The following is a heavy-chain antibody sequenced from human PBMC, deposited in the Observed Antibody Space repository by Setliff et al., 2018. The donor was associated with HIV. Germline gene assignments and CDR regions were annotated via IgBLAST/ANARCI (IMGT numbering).Heavy chain of an antibody. V-gene: IGHV4-59*11. J-gene: IGHJ6*02. CDR3: ARVETTVRGATYAMDV. CDR1: GASISSHY. CDR2: MYFRGNA. Sequence: PSETLSLTCTVSGASISSHYWNWIRQAPGKGLEWIGTMYFRGNARNSPSLKSRVTISVDTSKNQLSLNLTSVTAADSAVYYCARVETTVRGATYAMDVRGQGTMVTVSS. D-gene: IGHD3-10*01.